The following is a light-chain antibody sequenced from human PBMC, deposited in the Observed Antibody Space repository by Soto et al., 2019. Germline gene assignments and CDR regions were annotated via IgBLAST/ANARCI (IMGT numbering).Light chain of an antibody. CDR2: EVT. Sequence: QSALTQPASVSGSPGQSITISCTGTSNDVGRYNLVSWYQQHPGKAPKLVIYEVTKRPSGVPDRVSASKSGNTASLTVSGLRAEDEADYYCSSYAGSNNFVFGSGTKLTVL. J-gene: IGLJ1*01. CDR3: SSYAGSNNFV. V-gene: IGLV2-8*01. CDR1: SNDVGRYNL.